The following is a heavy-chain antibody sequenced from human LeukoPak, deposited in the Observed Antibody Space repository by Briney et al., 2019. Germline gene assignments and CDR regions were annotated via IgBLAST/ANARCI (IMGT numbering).Heavy chain of an antibody. CDR2: ITVSGGST. CDR3: AKDSGTVFAY. Sequence: GGSLRLXCAASGFTISSYAMSWVRQVPGKGLEWVSAITVSGGSTYYTDSVKGRFTISRDNSKNTLFLQMNSLRAEDTAVYYCAKDSGTVFAYWGQGTLVTVSS. CDR1: GFTISSYA. D-gene: IGHD1-1*01. V-gene: IGHV3-23*01. J-gene: IGHJ4*02.